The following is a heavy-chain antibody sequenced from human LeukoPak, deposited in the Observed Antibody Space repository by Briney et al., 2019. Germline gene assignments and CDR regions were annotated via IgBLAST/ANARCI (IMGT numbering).Heavy chain of an antibody. J-gene: IGHJ4*02. CDR1: GYTFTSYY. Sequence: ASVKVSCKASGYTFTSYYIHWVRQAPGQGLEWMGIINPSGGSTSYAQKFQGRVTMTRDTFTSTVYMELSSLRSEDTAVYYCARDRGSYGYIDYWGQGTLVTVSS. CDR3: ARDRGSYGYIDY. D-gene: IGHD1-26*01. CDR2: INPSGGST. V-gene: IGHV1-46*01.